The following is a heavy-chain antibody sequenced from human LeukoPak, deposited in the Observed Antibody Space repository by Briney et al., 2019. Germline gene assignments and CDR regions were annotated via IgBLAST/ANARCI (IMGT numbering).Heavy chain of an antibody. D-gene: IGHD3-10*01. Sequence: GGSLRLSCAAYGFTFSSYDMSWVRQAPGKGLEWVSVISSSGVIIYYADSVRGRFTISRDNSKNTLYLQMNSLRAEDTAVYYGAKPYNPGSGSYDYWGQGTLVTVSS. J-gene: IGHJ4*02. V-gene: IGHV3-23*01. CDR3: AKPYNPGSGSYDY. CDR2: ISSSGVII. CDR1: GFTFSSYD.